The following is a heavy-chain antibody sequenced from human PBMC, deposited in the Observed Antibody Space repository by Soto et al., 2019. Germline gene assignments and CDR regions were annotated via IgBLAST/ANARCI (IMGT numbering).Heavy chain of an antibody. CDR3: AVGHTSGSYYGHALF. J-gene: IGHJ4*02. CDR2: IYSSGTT. V-gene: IGHV4-59*01. D-gene: IGHD1-26*01. CDR1: GVSISGYY. Sequence: TWGTLSLTCTVSGVSISGYYWSWIRQPPGKGLEWIGYIYSSGTTNYNHSLKSRVTISLDTSKNQFSLKLTSVTAADTAVYYCAVGHTSGSYYGHALFWGQGTLV.